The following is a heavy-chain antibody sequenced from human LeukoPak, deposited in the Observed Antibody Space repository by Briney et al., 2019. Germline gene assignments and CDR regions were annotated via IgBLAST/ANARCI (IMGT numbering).Heavy chain of an antibody. CDR1: GFTFSSSA. CDR2: IGGGGTGT. CDR3: AKELESWEIFEY. V-gene: IGHV3-23*01. J-gene: IGHJ4*02. D-gene: IGHD1-26*01. Sequence: GGSLRLSCAASGFTFSSSAMTWVRQAPGKGLEWVSGIGGGGTGTHYADSVKGRFTVSRDNSRNTLYLQMNSLRAENTALYYCAKELESWEIFEYWGQGTLVTVSS.